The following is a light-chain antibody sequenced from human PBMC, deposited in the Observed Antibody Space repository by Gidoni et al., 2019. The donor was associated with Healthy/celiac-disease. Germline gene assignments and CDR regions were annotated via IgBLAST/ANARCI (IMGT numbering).Light chain of an antibody. CDR2: AAS. V-gene: IGKV1-39*01. CDR1: QSISSY. J-gene: IGKJ4*01. Sequence: DIQITQSPSSLSASVGDRVTITCRASQSISSYLNWYQQKPGKAPNLLIYAASSLQSGVPSRFSGSGSGTDFSLTISSLQPEDFATYYCQHSYSTPLTFGGGTKVEIK. CDR3: QHSYSTPLT.